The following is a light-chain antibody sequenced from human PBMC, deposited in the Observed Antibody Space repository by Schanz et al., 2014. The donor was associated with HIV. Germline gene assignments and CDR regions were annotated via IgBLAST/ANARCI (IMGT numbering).Light chain of an antibody. CDR3: QQYNSRPPWT. Sequence: EILMTQSPATLSVSPGERATLSCRASQSVSSNYLAWYQQKPGQAPRLLIYGASTRATGIPARFSGSGSGTEFTLTISSLQSEDFAAYYCQQYNSRPPWTFGQGTKVEIK. CDR2: GAS. V-gene: IGKV3-15*01. J-gene: IGKJ1*01. CDR1: QSVSSN.